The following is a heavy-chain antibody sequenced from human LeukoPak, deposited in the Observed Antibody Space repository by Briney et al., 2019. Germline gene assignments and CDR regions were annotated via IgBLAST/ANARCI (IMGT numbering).Heavy chain of an antibody. CDR3: AAGAGWLIDW. J-gene: IGHJ4*02. CDR1: GFTFSSYW. CDR2: IEKDGSEI. D-gene: IGHD6-19*01. V-gene: IGHV3-7*01. Sequence: PGGSLRLSCAASGFTFSSYWMHWVRQAPGKGMEWVAIIEKDGSEILYVDSVKGRFTISRDNAKNSLYLQMNSLRAEDTAVYYCAAGAGWLIDWWGQGTLVTVSS.